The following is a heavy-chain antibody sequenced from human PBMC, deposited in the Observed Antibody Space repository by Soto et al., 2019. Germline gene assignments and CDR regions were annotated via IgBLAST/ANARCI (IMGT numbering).Heavy chain of an antibody. J-gene: IGHJ3*02. CDR3: ARSRNVAEFNDYGGNYHGFDI. Sequence: QVQLEQSGAEVKKAGSSVKVSCKAFGGSVNSHAISWVRQAPGQGLDWMGGIIPMFGTPTYAQRFQAGVTISADESTSTVYLDLSSLRSEDTAMYYCARSRNVAEFNDYGGNYHGFDIWGQGTMVTVSS. D-gene: IGHD4-17*01. CDR2: IIPMFGTP. CDR1: GGSVNSHA. V-gene: IGHV1-69*01.